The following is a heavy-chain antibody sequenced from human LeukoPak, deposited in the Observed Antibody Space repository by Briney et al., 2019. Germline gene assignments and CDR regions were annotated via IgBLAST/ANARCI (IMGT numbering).Heavy chain of an antibody. V-gene: IGHV4-4*02. CDR1: GGSISSSNW. Sequence: TSGTLSLTCAVSGGSISSSNWWSWVRQPPGKGLEWIGEIYHSGSTNYNPSLKSRVTISVDKSKNQFSLKLSSVTAADTAVYYCARVRRIEQWLVRSYYYYYGMDVWGQGTTVTVSS. J-gene: IGHJ6*02. CDR3: ARVRRIEQWLVRSYYYYYGMDV. D-gene: IGHD6-19*01. CDR2: IYHSGST.